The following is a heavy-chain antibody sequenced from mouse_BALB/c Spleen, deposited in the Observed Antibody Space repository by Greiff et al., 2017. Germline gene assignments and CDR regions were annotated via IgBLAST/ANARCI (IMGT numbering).Heavy chain of an antibody. CDR3: ARDLLRSVYYAMDY. CDR1: GFTFSSYG. D-gene: IGHD1-1*01. V-gene: IGHV5-6-3*01. Sequence: EVHLVESGGGLVQPGGSLKLSCAASGFTFSSYGMSWVRQTPDKRLELVATINSNGGSTYYPDSVKGRFTISRDNAKNTLYLQMSSLKSEDTAMYYCARDLLRSVYYAMDYWGQGTSVTVSS. J-gene: IGHJ4*01. CDR2: INSNGGST.